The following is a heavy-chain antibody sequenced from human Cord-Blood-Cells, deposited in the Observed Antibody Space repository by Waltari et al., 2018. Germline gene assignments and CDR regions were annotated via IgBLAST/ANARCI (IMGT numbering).Heavy chain of an antibody. CDR2: INHDGRT. D-gene: IGHD1-26*01. CDR3: ARGGTGWGLHDAFDI. CDR1: GGSFSGYY. V-gene: IGHV4-34*01. Sequence: QVQLQQWGAGLLKPSETLSLTCAVYGGSFSGYYWSWIRQPRGKGLEWFGEINHDGRTNDNPSLKNRVNISVDTAQEQFSLKLSSVTAADTAVDYCARGGTGWGLHDAFDIWGQGTMVTVSS. J-gene: IGHJ3*02.